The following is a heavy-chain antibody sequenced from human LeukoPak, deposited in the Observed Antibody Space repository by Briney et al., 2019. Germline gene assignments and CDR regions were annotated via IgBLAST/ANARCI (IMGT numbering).Heavy chain of an antibody. J-gene: IGHJ4*02. V-gene: IGHV3-49*04. D-gene: IGHD1-26*01. Sequence: GGSLRLSCAASGFTFTTYWMSWVRQAPGKGLEWVGFIRSKAYGGTTEYAASVKGRFTISRDDSKSIAYLQMNSLKTEDTAVYYCTIHSGSYSLGEPFDYWGQGTLVTVSS. CDR1: GFTFTTYW. CDR3: TIHSGSYSLGEPFDY. CDR2: IRSKAYGGTT.